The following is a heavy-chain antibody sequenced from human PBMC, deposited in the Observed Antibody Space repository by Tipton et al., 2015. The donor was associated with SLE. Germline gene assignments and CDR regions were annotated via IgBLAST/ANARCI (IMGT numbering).Heavy chain of an antibody. V-gene: IGHV4-31*03. D-gene: IGHD5-24*01. Sequence: TLSLTCTVSGGSISSGGYCWSWIRQHPGKGLEWIGYIYYSGSTYYNPSLKSRVTMSLDTSENQFSLKLSSVTAADTAVYYCARDLDGYNYGDYWGQGILVTVSS. CDR2: IYYSGST. CDR3: ARDLDGYNYGDY. J-gene: IGHJ4*02. CDR1: GGSISSGGYC.